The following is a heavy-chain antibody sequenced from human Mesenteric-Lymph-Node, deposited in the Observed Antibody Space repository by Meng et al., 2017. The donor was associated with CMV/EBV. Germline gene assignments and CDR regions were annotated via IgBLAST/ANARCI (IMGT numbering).Heavy chain of an antibody. CDR3: AREGRKFSGGSGFDP. V-gene: IGHV4-31*02. Sequence: GASLRSDSYSCGWLRPHPGKGLEWIGYIYYGGRTSYKPSLKSRVTISVDASKNQFSLKLTSVTAADTAVYYCAREGRKFSGGSGFDPWGQGTLVTVSS. J-gene: IGHJ5*02. D-gene: IGHD3-10*01. CDR2: IYYGGRT. CDR1: GASLRSDSYS.